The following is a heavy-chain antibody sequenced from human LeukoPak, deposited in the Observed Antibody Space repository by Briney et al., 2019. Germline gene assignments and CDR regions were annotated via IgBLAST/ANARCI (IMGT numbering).Heavy chain of an antibody. V-gene: IGHV3-23*01. CDR3: AKAWGEQWLVHYY. CDR1: GFTFSSYA. Sequence: PGGSLRLSCAASGFTFSSYAMGWVRQAPGKGLEWVSAISGSGGSTYYADSVKGRFTISRDNSKNTLYLQMNSLRAEDTAVYYCAKAWGEQWLVHYYWGQGTLVTVSS. CDR2: ISGSGGST. J-gene: IGHJ4*02. D-gene: IGHD6-19*01.